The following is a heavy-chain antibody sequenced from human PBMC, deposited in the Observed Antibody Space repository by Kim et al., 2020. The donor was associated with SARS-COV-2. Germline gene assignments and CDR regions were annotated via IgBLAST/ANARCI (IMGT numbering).Heavy chain of an antibody. V-gene: IGHV3-9*01. D-gene: IGHD3-22*01. CDR3: ARGGYDSSGYYGGHYYYYGMDV. Sequence: GGSLRLSCAASGFTFDDYAMHWVRQAPGKGLEWVSGISWNSGSIGYADSVKGRFTISRDNAKNSLYLQMNSLRAEDTALYYCARGGYDSSGYYGGHYYYYGMDVWGQGTTVTVSS. CDR2: ISWNSGSI. J-gene: IGHJ6*02. CDR1: GFTFDDYA.